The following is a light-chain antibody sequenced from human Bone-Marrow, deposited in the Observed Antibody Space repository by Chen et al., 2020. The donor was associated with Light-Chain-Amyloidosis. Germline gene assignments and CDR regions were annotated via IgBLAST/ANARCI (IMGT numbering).Light chain of an antibody. J-gene: IGLJ3*02. CDR2: EDS. CDR1: NIGSTS. Sequence: SYVLTQPSSVSVAPGQTATIACGGTNIGSTSVHWYQQTPGQAPLLVVYEDSDRPSGITERLSGSNSGNTATLTISRVEAGDEADYYCQVWDRSSDRPVFGGGTKLTVL. V-gene: IGLV3-21*02. CDR3: QVWDRSSDRPV.